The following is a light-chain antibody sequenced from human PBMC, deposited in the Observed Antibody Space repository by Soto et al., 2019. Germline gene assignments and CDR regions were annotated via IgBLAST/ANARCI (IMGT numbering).Light chain of an antibody. J-gene: IGKJ1*01. V-gene: IGKV3-20*01. Sequence: DIVLTQSPVTLSLSPCERATLSCSASQSVSSSYLAWYQQKPGQAPRLLIYGASSRATGIPDRFSGSGSGTDFTLTISRLEPEDFAVYYCQQYGSSPRTFGQGTKVDIK. CDR1: QSVSSSY. CDR2: GAS. CDR3: QQYGSSPRT.